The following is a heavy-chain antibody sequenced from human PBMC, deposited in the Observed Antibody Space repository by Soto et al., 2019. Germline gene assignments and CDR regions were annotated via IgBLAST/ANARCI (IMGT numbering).Heavy chain of an antibody. J-gene: IGHJ4*02. CDR1: GGTFSSYA. CDR3: AGGLSRLYYYDKSCYYYEA. Sequence: QVQLVQSGAEVKKPGSSVKVSCKASGGTFSSYAISWVRQAPGQGLEWMGGIIPIFGTANYAKKLQGRVTITTNKSTSTAYVELSSLRSEATDVYYCAGGLSRLYYYDKSCYYYEAWGQGTPVTVSS. V-gene: IGHV1-69*06. D-gene: IGHD3-22*01. CDR2: IIPIFGTA.